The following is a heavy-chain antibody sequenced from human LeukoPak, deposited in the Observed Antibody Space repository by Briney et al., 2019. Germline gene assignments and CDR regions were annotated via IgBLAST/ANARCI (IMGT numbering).Heavy chain of an antibody. Sequence: PGGSLRLSCAASGFTFSSYWMHWVRQAPGKGLVWVSRIKSDGSTNYADSVKGRFTISRDNAKNTVSLQMNSLRAEDTGVYYCARAPSEIGGYCPEYFRHWGQGTLVTVSS. CDR3: ARAPSEIGGYCPEYFRH. J-gene: IGHJ1*01. D-gene: IGHD2-21*01. V-gene: IGHV3-74*01. CDR1: GFTFSSYW. CDR2: IKSDGST.